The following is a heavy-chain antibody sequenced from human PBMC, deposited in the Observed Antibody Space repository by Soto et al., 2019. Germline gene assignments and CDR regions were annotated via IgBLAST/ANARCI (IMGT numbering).Heavy chain of an antibody. J-gene: IGHJ6*02. CDR2: INQDESEK. D-gene: IGHD3-16*02. V-gene: IGHV3-7*05. CDR3: ARVRTVNYYGMDV. Sequence: EVELVESGGGLVQPGGSLRLSCAASGFRLSTYWMSWVRQAPGKGLEWVANINQDESEKYYVDSVKGRFTISRDNARNSLYVQMSSLRVEDTAVYYCARVRTVNYYGMDVWGPGTTVTVSS. CDR1: GFRLSTYW.